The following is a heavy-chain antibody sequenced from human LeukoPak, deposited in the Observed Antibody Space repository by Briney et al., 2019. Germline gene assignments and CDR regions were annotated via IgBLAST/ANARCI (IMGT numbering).Heavy chain of an antibody. CDR3: ARGVRGSYGTDL. V-gene: IGHV3-74*01. D-gene: IGHD1-26*01. J-gene: IGHJ5*02. Sequence: GGPLRLSCAASGFTFSSDWMHWVRQAPGQGLVWVSRINPAGSSTNYADSVKGRFTISRDNPMNTLYLHLNSLRAEDTAVYYCARGVRGSYGTDLWGQGTLVTVSS. CDR1: GFTFSSDW. CDR2: INPAGSST.